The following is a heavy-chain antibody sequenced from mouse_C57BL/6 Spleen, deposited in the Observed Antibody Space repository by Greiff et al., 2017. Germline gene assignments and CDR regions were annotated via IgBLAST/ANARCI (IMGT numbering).Heavy chain of an antibody. V-gene: IGHV3-1*01. CDR1: GYSITSGYD. Sequence: DVKLQESGPGMVKPSQSLSLTCTVTGYSITSGYDWHWIRHFPGNKLEWMGYISYSGSTNYNPSLKSRISITHDTSKNHFFLKLNSVTTEDTATYYCARGDYGSSYGAMDYWGQGTSVTVSS. D-gene: IGHD1-1*01. CDR3: ARGDYGSSYGAMDY. CDR2: ISYSGST. J-gene: IGHJ4*01.